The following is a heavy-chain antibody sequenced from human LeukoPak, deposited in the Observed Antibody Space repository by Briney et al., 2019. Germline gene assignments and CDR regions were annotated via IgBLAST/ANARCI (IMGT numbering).Heavy chain of an antibody. J-gene: IGHJ4*02. CDR1: GFTFSSYV. CDR3: ARDGFVDTPMVSTFLDY. V-gene: IGHV3-30*03. Sequence: GGSLRLSCAASGFTFSSYVMHWVRQAPGKGLEWVAVISYDGGNKYYADSVKGRFTISRDNSRNTLYLQMNSLRPEDTAVYYCARDGFVDTPMVSTFLDYWGQGTLVTVSS. CDR2: ISYDGGNK. D-gene: IGHD5-18*01.